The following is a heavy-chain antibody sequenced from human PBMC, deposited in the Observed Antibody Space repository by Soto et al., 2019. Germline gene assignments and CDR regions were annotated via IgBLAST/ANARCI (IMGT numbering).Heavy chain of an antibody. Sequence: EVQLLESGGGLVQRGGSLRLSCAASGFPFSSYVMAWVRQAPGKGLEWVSGISGGGSNTFSADSVKGRFTTSRDNSKNTLLLQMNRLGAEDTAVYYCAKDSNKYSSSLRGRYFDYWGQGIGVTVSS. J-gene: IGHJ4*02. D-gene: IGHD4-4*01. CDR3: AKDSNKYSSSLRGRYFDY. CDR1: GFPFSSYV. V-gene: IGHV3-23*01. CDR2: ISGGGSNT.